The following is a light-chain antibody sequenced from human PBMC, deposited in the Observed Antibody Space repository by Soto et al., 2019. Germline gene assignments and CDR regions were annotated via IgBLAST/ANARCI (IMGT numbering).Light chain of an antibody. CDR1: SSDVGSYNL. Sequence: QSVLTQPASVSGSPGQSITISCTGTSSDVGSYNLVSWYQQHPGKAPKLMIYEGSKRPSGVSKRFTGSKTGNTASLTISGLQAEDEADYYCCSYAGSSFYVFGTGTKVTVL. V-gene: IGLV2-23*01. J-gene: IGLJ1*01. CDR3: CSYAGSSFYV. CDR2: EGS.